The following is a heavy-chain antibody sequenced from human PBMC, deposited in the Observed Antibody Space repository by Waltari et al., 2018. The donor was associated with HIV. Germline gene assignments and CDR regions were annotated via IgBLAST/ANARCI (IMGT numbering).Heavy chain of an antibody. Sequence: QVQLQQWRAPVLQPSETLFLTCAVYGGPFAGVYWNWFRQSPGGTLGWVGEINHSGKRGCNPDRDSVMALSRDRWKHQFPLTLTSLSAADTATYLGARDKVFRLFGGSRGPGEVDAWGEGTAVLVS. CDR3: ARDKVFRLFGGSRGPGEVDA. D-gene: IGHD3-10*01. V-gene: IGHV4-34*02. CDR1: GGPFAGVY. J-gene: IGHJ6*02. CDR2: INHSGKR.